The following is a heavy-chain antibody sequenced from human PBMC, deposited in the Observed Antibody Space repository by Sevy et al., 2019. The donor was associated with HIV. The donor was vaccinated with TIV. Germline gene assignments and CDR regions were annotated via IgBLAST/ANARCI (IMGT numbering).Heavy chain of an antibody. J-gene: IGHJ4*02. V-gene: IGHV3-15*01. Sequence: GGSLRLSCAASGFTLSDAWMSWVRQAPGKGLEWVGRIKSKTDGGPTDYAAPVKGRFTISRDESKNTLYLQMNSLKPEDTAVSYCTTDAHDFTNYPSPYYFDQWGQGTLVTVSS. CDR1: GFTLSDAW. CDR3: TTDAHDFTNYPSPYYFDQ. CDR2: IKSKTDGGPT. D-gene: IGHD4-4*01.